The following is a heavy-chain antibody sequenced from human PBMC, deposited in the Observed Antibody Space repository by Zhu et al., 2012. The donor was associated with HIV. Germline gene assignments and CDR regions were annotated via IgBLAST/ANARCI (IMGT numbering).Heavy chain of an antibody. J-gene: IGHJ6*02. D-gene: IGHD6-19*01. CDR1: RVSFSSYY. CDR3: ARELGAVTGRVYYYGMDV. CDR2: IYSSGST. V-gene: IGHV4-4*07. Sequence: QVQLQESGPGLVKPSETLSLTCSVSRVSFSSYYWNWIRQSAGKGLEWIGRIYSSGSTNYNPFLKSRVTMSVDTSKNQFSLKLSSVTAADTAVYYCARELGAVTGRVYYYGMDVWGQGTTVTASS.